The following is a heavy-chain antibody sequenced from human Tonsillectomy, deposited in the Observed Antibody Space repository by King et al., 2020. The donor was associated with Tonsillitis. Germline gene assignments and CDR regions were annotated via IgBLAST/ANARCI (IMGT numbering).Heavy chain of an antibody. D-gene: IGHD3-22*01. Sequence: DVQLVESGGGLVQPGGSLRLSCAASDFTFSEYWMTWIRQAPGEGLEWVANIKGDGSVKYYVDSVGCRFTISRDNADSSLFLRMKSLRAEDTAIYYCVRDMNYRDRSTYYDVLDVWGPGTMVTVSS. CDR2: IKGDGSVK. CDR3: VRDMNYRDRSTYYDVLDV. J-gene: IGHJ3*01. V-gene: IGHV3-7*01. CDR1: DFTFSEYW.